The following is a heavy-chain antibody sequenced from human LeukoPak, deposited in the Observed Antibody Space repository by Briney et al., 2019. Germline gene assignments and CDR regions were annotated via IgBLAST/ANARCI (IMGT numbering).Heavy chain of an antibody. D-gene: IGHD3-22*01. CDR1: GYTFTNYG. Sequence: GASVKVSCKASGYTFTNYGISWVRQAPGQGLEWMGWISADNGNTNYAQNLQGRVTMTTDTSTSTAYMDLRSLRSDDTALYYCARYYDSSGYDHDYWGQGTLVTVSS. CDR3: ARYYDSSGYDHDY. J-gene: IGHJ4*02. CDR2: ISADNGNT. V-gene: IGHV1-18*01.